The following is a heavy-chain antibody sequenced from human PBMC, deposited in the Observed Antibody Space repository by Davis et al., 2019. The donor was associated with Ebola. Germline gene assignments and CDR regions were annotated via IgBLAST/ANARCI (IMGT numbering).Heavy chain of an antibody. D-gene: IGHD2-15*01. V-gene: IGHV4-34*01. CDR3: AAAVNYYYDMDV. Sequence: SETLSLTCAVYGGSFSGYYWSWIRQPPGKGLEWIGEINHSGSTNYNPSLKSRVTISVDTSKNQFSLKLSSLTAADTAVYYCAAAVNYYYDMDVWGQETTVTVSS. CDR2: INHSGST. J-gene: IGHJ6*02. CDR1: GGSFSGYY.